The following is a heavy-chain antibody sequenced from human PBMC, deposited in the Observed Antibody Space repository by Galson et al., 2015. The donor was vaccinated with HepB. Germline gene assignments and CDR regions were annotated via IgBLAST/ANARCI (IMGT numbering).Heavy chain of an antibody. CDR2: IIPILGIA. J-gene: IGHJ5*02. CDR3: ARGSSQDGDWFDP. Sequence: SVKVSCKASGGTFSSYTISWVRQAPGQGLEWMGRIIPILGIANYAQKFQGRVTITADKSTSTAYMELSSLRSEDTAVYYCARGSSQDGDWFDPWGQGTLVTVSS. CDR1: GGTFSSYT. V-gene: IGHV1-69*02. D-gene: IGHD6-13*01.